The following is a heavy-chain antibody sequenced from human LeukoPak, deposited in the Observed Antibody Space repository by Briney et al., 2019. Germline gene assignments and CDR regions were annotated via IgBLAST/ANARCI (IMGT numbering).Heavy chain of an antibody. CDR2: ISSGGST. CDR3: ARDSMIVGWYFQH. J-gene: IGHJ1*01. Sequence: PGGSLRLSCAASGFTVSSYYMSWVRQAPGKGLEWVSLISSGGSTNYADSVKGRCTISRDNTTNTLNLQINSQRAEDTAVYYCARDSMIVGWYFQHWGQGTLVTVSS. CDR1: GFTVSSYY. D-gene: IGHD3-22*01. V-gene: IGHV3-66*01.